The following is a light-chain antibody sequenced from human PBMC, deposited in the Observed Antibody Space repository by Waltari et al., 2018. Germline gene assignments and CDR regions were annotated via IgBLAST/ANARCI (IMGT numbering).Light chain of an antibody. V-gene: IGLV2-14*03. CDR2: EVA. CDR1: SSDIGGYVY. J-gene: IGLJ1*01. Sequence: QSPLTQPASVSASPGQSITISCTGTSSDIGGYVYASWSQQHPGRAPKLIIYEVAKRPSGISSRFSGSKSGNTASLTISGLQPEDEADYYCCSYTNSGTRVFGTGTKVTVL. CDR3: CSYTNSGTRV.